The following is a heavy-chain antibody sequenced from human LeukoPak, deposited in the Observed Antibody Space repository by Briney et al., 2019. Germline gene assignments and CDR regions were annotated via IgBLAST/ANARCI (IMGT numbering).Heavy chain of an antibody. CDR3: AKGLGVGATRFRAFDI. CDR2: IGYDGSNK. V-gene: IGHV3-30*02. CDR1: GFTFSSYG. Sequence: PGGSLRPSCAASGFTFSSYGMHWVRQAPGKGLEWVAVIGYDGSNKYYADSVKGRFTISRDNSKNTLYLQMNSLRAEDTAVYYCAKGLGVGATRFRAFDIWGQGTMVTVSS. J-gene: IGHJ3*02. D-gene: IGHD1-26*01.